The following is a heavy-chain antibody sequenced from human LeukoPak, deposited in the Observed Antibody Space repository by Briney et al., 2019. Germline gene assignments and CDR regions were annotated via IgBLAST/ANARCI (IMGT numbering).Heavy chain of an antibody. CDR1: GYTFTSYG. CDR3: ARDGSLRFLEWLDGMDV. J-gene: IGHJ6*02. CDR2: ISAYNGNT. Sequence: ASVKVSCKASGYTFTSYGISWVRRAPGQGLEWMGWISAYNGNTNYAQKLQGRVTMTTDTSTSTAYMEPRSLRSDDTAVYYCARDGSLRFLEWLDGMDVWGQGTTVTVSS. V-gene: IGHV1-18*01. D-gene: IGHD3-3*01.